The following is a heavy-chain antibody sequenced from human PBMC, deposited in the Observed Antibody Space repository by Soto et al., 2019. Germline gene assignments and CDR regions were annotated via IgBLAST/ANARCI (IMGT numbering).Heavy chain of an antibody. V-gene: IGHV3-33*01. CDR2: IWYDGSNK. J-gene: IGHJ4*02. D-gene: IGHD6-19*01. CDR1: GFTFSSHG. CDR3: VRDGWYSIQAPY. Sequence: QVQLVESGGGVVQPGRSLRLSCAASGFTFSSHGMHWVRQAPGKGLEWVAVIWYDGSNKYSADSVKGRFTISRDDSKNMVYLQMNSLRAEDTAVYYCVRDGWYSIQAPYWGQGTLVTVSS.